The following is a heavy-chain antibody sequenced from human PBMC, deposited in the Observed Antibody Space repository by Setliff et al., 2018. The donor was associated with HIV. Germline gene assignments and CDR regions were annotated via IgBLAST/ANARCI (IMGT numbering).Heavy chain of an antibody. CDR1: GGSISSSSYY. CDR2: IYYRGST. CDR3: IIAYSSGWLAPMGFDS. V-gene: IGHV4-39*01. D-gene: IGHD6-19*01. J-gene: IGHJ4*02. Sequence: PSETLSLTCTVSGGSISSSSYYWGWIRQPPGKGLEWIGSIYYRGSTYYNPSLKSRATIPVDMSKNQFSLRLSSVTAADTAVYYCIIAYSSGWLAPMGFDSWGQGTLVTVSS.